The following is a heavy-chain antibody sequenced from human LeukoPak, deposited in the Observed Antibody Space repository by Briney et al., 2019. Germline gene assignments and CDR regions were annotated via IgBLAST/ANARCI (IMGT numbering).Heavy chain of an antibody. V-gene: IGHV3-64*02. CDR1: GFTLRRHA. J-gene: IGHJ4*02. CDR3: AREESAYSYAYPDY. D-gene: IGHD5-18*01. Sequence: GGALRLSCAASGFTLRRHAIHWVGQAPGKGLEYVSTIDSNGGGTYYADSVKGRFTISRDNSKNMLYLQMGSLRAEDMAVYYCAREESAYSYAYPDYWGQGTLVTVSS. CDR2: IDSNGGGT.